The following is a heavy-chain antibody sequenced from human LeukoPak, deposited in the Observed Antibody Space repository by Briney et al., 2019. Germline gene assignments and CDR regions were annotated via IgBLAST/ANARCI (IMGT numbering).Heavy chain of an antibody. CDR2: IRYDGNDK. CDR3: SKDLMRDRWFGES. D-gene: IGHD3-10*01. CDR1: GFTFSSYS. V-gene: IGHV3-30*02. J-gene: IGHJ5*02. Sequence: GGSLRLSCAASGFTFSSYSMMWVRQAPGKGLEWVAFIRYDGNDKFYADSVKGRFTISKDTSRNTLYLQMNSLRAEDTAVYYCSKDLMRDRWFGESWGQGTLVTVSS.